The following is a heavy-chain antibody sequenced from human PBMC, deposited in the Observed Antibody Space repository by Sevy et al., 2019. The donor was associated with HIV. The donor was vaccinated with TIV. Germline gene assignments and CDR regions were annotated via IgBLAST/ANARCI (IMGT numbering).Heavy chain of an antibody. V-gene: IGHV6-1*01. Sequence: SQTLSLTCAISGDSVSSNSAAWNWIRQSPSRGLEWLGRTYYRSKWYNDYAVSVKSRITINPDTSKNQFSLQLNSVTPEDTAVYYCARVTGTTVNYYYYGMDVRGQGTTVTVSS. J-gene: IGHJ6*02. CDR3: ARVTGTTVNYYYYGMDV. D-gene: IGHD1-7*01. CDR2: TYYRSKWYN. CDR1: GDSVSSNSAA.